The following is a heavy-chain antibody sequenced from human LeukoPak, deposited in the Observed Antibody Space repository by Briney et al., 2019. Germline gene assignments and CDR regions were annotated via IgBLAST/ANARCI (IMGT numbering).Heavy chain of an antibody. J-gene: IGHJ5*02. CDR3: ATTPPSSSSPGGYNWFDP. CDR1: GYTFTDYY. V-gene: IGHV1-69-2*01. CDR2: VDHEDGET. Sequence: ATVKISCKVSGYTFTDYYMHWVQQAPGKGLEWMGLVDHEDGETIYAEKFQGRVTITADTSTDTAYMELSSLRSEDTAVYYCATTPPSSSSPGGYNWFDPWGQGTLVTVSS. D-gene: IGHD6-6*01.